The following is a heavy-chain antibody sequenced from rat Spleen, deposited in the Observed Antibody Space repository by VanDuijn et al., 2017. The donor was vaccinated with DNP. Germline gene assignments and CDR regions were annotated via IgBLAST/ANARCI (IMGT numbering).Heavy chain of an antibody. D-gene: IGHD1-11*01. CDR1: GITFSNSG. CDR2: ISPDGHIT. V-gene: IGHV5-19*01. Sequence: EVQLVESGGGLVQPGRSLKLSCAASGITFSNSGMHWIRQAPTKGLEWVASISPDGHITYYRDSVKGRFTISRDNAKSSLYLQMNSLRSEDMATYYCARHVYGGYSEGAMDAWGQGTSVTVSS. J-gene: IGHJ4*01. CDR3: ARHVYGGYSEGAMDA.